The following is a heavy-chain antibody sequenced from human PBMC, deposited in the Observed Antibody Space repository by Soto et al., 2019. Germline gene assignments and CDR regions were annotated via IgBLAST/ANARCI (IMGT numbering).Heavy chain of an antibody. Sequence: QVQLQESGPGLVKPSETLSLTCTVSGGSISSYYWSWIRQPPGKGLEWLGYIYYSGSTNYNPSLKSRVTISVDTSKNQFSLKLSSVTAADTAVYYCARGERGHGMDVWGQGTTVTVSS. D-gene: IGHD3-16*01. CDR2: IYYSGST. J-gene: IGHJ6*02. CDR1: GGSISSYY. V-gene: IGHV4-59*01. CDR3: ARGERGHGMDV.